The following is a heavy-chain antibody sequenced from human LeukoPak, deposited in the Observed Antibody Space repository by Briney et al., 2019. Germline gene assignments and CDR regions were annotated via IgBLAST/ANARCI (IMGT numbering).Heavy chain of an antibody. Sequence: PGGSLRLSCAASGFTFNNYAMTWVRQAPGKGLEWVSAISGSGGGTYNADSVKGRFTISRDISKNTLYLQMNSLRAEDTAVYYCAREHCGGDCYRYFFDYWGQGTLVTVSS. D-gene: IGHD2-21*02. CDR1: GFTFNNYA. V-gene: IGHV3-23*01. CDR2: ISGSGGGT. CDR3: AREHCGGDCYRYFFDY. J-gene: IGHJ4*02.